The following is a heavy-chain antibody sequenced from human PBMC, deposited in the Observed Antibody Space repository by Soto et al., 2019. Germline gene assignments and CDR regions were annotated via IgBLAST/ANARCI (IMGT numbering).Heavy chain of an antibody. CDR3: ARATYCSGGSCYLPQYFQL. CDR1: GFTFSSYW. J-gene: IGHJ1*01. CDR2: IKQDGSEK. V-gene: IGHV3-7*01. Sequence: EVQLVESGGGLVQPGGSLRLSCAASGFTFSSYWMSWVRQAPGKGLEWVANIKQDGSEKYYVDSVKGRFTISRDNAKNSLYLQMNSLRAEDTAVYYCARATYCSGGSCYLPQYFQLWGQGTLVTVSS. D-gene: IGHD2-15*01.